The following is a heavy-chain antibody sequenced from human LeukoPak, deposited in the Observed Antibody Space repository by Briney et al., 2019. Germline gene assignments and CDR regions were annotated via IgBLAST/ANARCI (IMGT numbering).Heavy chain of an antibody. J-gene: IGHJ4*02. Sequence: PSETLSLTCTVSGGSISSSSYYWGWIRQPPGKGLEWIGSIYYSGSTYYNPSLKSRVTISVDTSKNQFSLKLSSVTAVDTAVYYCATLQYYYGSGSCGFDYWGQGTLVTVSS. CDR1: GGSISSSSYY. CDR3: ATLQYYYGSGSCGFDY. CDR2: IYYSGST. V-gene: IGHV4-39*01. D-gene: IGHD3-10*01.